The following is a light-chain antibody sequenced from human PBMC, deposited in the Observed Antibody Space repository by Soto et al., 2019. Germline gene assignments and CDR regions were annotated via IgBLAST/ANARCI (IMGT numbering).Light chain of an antibody. J-gene: IGKJ1*01. CDR3: QQYDTYSRT. V-gene: IGKV1-5*03. CDR2: EGS. Sequence: DIQMTQSPSALSASVGDRVTITCRASQSVSNWLAWYRQKPGEAPKLLIYEGSTLERGVPPRLSGSGSGTEFTLIISSLQPDDFATFYCQQYDTYSRTFGQGNKVEVK. CDR1: QSVSNW.